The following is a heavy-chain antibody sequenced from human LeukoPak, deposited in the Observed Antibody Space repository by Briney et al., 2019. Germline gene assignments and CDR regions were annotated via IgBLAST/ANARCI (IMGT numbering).Heavy chain of an antibody. CDR1: GFTFSDYY. J-gene: IGHJ3*02. CDR3: ARDQRGTWCAFDI. Sequence: GGSLRLSCAASGFTFSDYYMSWIRQAPGKGLEWVSYISSSGTTIYYADSVKGRFTISRDNAKNSLYLQMNSLRAEDTAVYYCARDQRGTWCAFDIWGQGTMVTVSS. V-gene: IGHV3-11*01. D-gene: IGHD6-13*01. CDR2: ISSSGTTI.